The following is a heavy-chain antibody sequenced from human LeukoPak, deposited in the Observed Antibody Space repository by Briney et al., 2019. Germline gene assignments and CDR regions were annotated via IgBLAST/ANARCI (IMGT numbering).Heavy chain of an antibody. D-gene: IGHD3-22*01. CDR2: IRYDGSYK. Sequence: GGSLRLSCAVSGFTFSSYGMNWVRQAPGKGLEWVAFIRYDGSYKYYADSVKGRFTISRNTAKNTLFLQMNSLRPEDTAVYYCAKDGGRRYYDTSGRGYFDYWGQGTLVTVSS. CDR1: GFTFSSYG. J-gene: IGHJ4*02. V-gene: IGHV3-30*02. CDR3: AKDGGRRYYDTSGRGYFDY.